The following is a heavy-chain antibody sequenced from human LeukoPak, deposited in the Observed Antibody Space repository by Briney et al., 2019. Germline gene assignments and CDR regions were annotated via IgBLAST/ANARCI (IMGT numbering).Heavy chain of an antibody. V-gene: IGHV3-23*01. J-gene: IGHJ4*02. CDR2: MSGTGDST. CDR3: ARDSMVRGVIIPY. Sequence: GGSLRLSCAASGLSVSDAWMSWVRQAPGKGLEWVSAMSGTGDSTYYLDSVKGRFTISRDNSKNTLYLQMNSLRAEDTAVYYCARDSMVRGVIIPYWGQGTLVTVSS. CDR1: GLSVSDAW. D-gene: IGHD3-10*01.